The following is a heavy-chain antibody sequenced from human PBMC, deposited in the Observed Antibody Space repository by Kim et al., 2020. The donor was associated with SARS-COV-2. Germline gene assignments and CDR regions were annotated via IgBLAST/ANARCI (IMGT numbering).Heavy chain of an antibody. CDR2: IDPSDSYT. CDR3: ARRRPLVDIVATISSYWYFDL. V-gene: IGHV5-10-1*01. D-gene: IGHD5-12*01. CDR1: GYSFTSYW. J-gene: IGHJ2*01. Sequence: GESLKISCKGSGYSFTSYWISWVRQMPGKGLEWMGRIDPSDSYTNYSPSFQGHVTISADKSISTAYLQWSSLKASDTAMYYCARRRPLVDIVATISSYWYFDLWGRGTLVTVSS.